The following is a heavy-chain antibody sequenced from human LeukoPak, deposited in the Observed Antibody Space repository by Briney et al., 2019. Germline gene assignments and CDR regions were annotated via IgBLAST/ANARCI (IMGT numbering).Heavy chain of an antibody. CDR2: NNPNSGGT. J-gene: IGHJ5*02. CDR3: ARGLGRITMIVVVPRFDP. D-gene: IGHD3-22*01. V-gene: IGHV1-2*06. Sequence: ASVKVSCKASGYTFTGYYMHWVRQAPGQGLEWMGRNNPNSGGTNYAQKFQGRVTITRDTSISTAYMELSRLRSDDTAVYYCARGLGRITMIVVVPRFDPWGQGTLVTVSS. CDR1: GYTFTGYY.